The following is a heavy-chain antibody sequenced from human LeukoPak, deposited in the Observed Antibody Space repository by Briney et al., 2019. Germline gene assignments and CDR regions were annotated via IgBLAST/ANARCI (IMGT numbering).Heavy chain of an antibody. Sequence: QPGGSLRLSCAASGFTFSSYAIHWVRQAPGQGLEWVAVISYDGTYKYYADSVKGRFTISRDNSKNTLWLQMNSLRAEDTAMYYCARPIPTIAVAVSDSWGQGTLVTVSS. CDR3: ARPIPTIAVAVSDS. V-gene: IGHV3-30*04. CDR2: ISYDGTYK. CDR1: GFTFSSYA. J-gene: IGHJ5*01. D-gene: IGHD6-19*01.